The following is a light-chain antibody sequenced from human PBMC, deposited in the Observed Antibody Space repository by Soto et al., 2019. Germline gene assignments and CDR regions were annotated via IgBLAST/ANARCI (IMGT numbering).Light chain of an antibody. CDR1: QSVSIW. V-gene: IGKV1-5*03. CDR3: QLFNTSPWT. J-gene: IGKJ1*01. Sequence: DIQMTQSPSTLSASEGDRVTVSCRASQSVSIWLAWYQQKPGRAPKLLIYKSSILESGVPSRFSGSGSGTEFTLTISSLQPDDFATYYCQLFNTSPWTFGKGTKVDIK. CDR2: KSS.